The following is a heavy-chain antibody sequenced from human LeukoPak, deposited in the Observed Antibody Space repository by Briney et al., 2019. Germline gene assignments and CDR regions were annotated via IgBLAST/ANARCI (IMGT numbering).Heavy chain of an antibody. CDR1: GGTFSSYA. D-gene: IGHD6-13*01. V-gene: IGHV1-69*13. J-gene: IGHJ4*02. Sequence: ASVKVSCKASGGTFSSYAISWVRQAPGQGLEWMGGIIPIFGTANYAQKFQGRVTITADESTSTAYMELSSLRSEDTAVYYCARGRESSSGPPNFNYWAQGPLSTVPS. CDR2: IIPIFGTA. CDR3: ARGRESSSGPPNFNY.